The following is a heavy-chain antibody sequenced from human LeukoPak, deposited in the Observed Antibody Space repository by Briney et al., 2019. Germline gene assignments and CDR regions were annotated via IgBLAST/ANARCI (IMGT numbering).Heavy chain of an antibody. J-gene: IGHJ4*02. D-gene: IGHD3-22*01. V-gene: IGHV3-23*01. CDR1: GFTFSIHG. Sequence: GGSLRLSCAASGFTFSIHGMNWVRQAPGKGLEWVSGISPGGEIPYYADSVKGRFTISRDNSKNTVYLHMNSLRAEDTAVYYCARDNYDSSGPYYFDYWGQGTLVTVSS. CDR3: ARDNYDSSGPYYFDY. CDR2: ISPGGEIP.